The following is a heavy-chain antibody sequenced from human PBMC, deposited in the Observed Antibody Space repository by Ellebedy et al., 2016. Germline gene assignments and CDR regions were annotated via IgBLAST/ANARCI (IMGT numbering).Heavy chain of an antibody. Sequence: GESLKISXAASGFTFNTYWMHWVRQAPGKGLVWVSRINSDGSSTTYADSVKGRFTISRDNAKNTLYLQMNSLRAEDTAVYYCAKVGYYDSSGYWSDYYGMDVWGQGTTVTVSS. CDR1: GFTFNTYW. J-gene: IGHJ6*02. CDR3: AKVGYYDSSGYWSDYYGMDV. D-gene: IGHD3-22*01. CDR2: INSDGSST. V-gene: IGHV3-74*01.